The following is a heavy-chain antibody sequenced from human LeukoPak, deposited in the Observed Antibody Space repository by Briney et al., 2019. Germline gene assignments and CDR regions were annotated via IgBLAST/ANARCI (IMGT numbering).Heavy chain of an antibody. CDR2: IWYDGSNK. J-gene: IGHJ4*02. CDR1: GFTFSSYG. Sequence: GGSLRLSCAASGFTFSSYGMHWVRQAPGKGLEWVAVIWYDGSNKYYADSVKGRFTISRDNSKNTLYLQMNSLRAEDTAVYYCARGLGDGYNPLDYWGQGTLVTVSS. D-gene: IGHD5-24*01. V-gene: IGHV3-33*01. CDR3: ARGLGDGYNPLDY.